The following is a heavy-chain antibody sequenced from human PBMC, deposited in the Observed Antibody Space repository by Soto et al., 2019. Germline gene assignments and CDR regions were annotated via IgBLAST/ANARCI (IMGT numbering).Heavy chain of an antibody. J-gene: IGHJ4*02. D-gene: IGHD2-2*01. V-gene: IGHV3-33*01. CDR1: GFTFSSYG. CDR3: ARGGGSDIVVGPAAYFDY. Sequence: QVQLVESGGGVVQPGRSLRLSCAASGFTFSSYGMHWVRQAPGKGLEWGAVIWYDGSNKYYADSVKGRFTISRDNSKNTLYLQMNRLRAEDTAVYYCARGGGSDIVVGPAAYFDYWGQGTLVTVSS. CDR2: IWYDGSNK.